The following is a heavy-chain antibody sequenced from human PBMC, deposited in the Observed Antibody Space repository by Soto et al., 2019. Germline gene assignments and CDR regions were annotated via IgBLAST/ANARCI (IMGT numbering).Heavy chain of an antibody. CDR3: AAELGFGKLSVV. Sequence: QVQVVQSGVEVRRPGSSVKVSCKASGDTFKNCVISWVRQAPGQGLGWMGGIIPLFGTTDFAQRFQGRLTITTDESTTTAYMDLSRLRSADTATYYCAAELGFGKLSVVWGQGTTVIVSS. CDR1: GDTFKNCV. CDR2: IIPLFGTT. J-gene: IGHJ6*02. V-gene: IGHV1-69*01. D-gene: IGHD3-10*01.